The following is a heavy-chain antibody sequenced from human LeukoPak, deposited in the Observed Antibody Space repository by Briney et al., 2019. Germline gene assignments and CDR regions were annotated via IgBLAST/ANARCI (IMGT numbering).Heavy chain of an antibody. Sequence: PGGSLRLSCAASGFTFSSYWMNWARQAPGKGLEWVASINHNGNVNYYVDSVKGRFTISRDNAKNSLYLQMSNLRAEDTAVYFCARGGGLDVLGQGATVTVSS. CDR1: GFTFSSYW. D-gene: IGHD3-16*01. CDR2: INHNGNVN. V-gene: IGHV3-7*03. CDR3: ARGGGLDV. J-gene: IGHJ6*02.